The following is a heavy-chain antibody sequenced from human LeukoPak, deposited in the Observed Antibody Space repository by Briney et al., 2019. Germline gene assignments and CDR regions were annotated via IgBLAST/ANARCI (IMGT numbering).Heavy chain of an antibody. CDR2: ISRSGFST. Sequence: GGSLRLSCAASGFIFNSYCMSWVRQAPGKGLEWVSGISRSGFSTDYADSVKGRFTTSRDKSKNTLYLQMNSLRAEEPGVYYCATDKYSTSSGGFDYWGEGTLVTVSS. CDR1: GFIFNSYC. D-gene: IGHD6-6*01. CDR3: ATDKYSTSSGGFDY. V-gene: IGHV3-23*01. J-gene: IGHJ4*02.